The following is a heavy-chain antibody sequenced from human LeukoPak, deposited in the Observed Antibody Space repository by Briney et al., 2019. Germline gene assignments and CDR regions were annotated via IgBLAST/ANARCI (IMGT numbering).Heavy chain of an antibody. CDR2: ISSSSSTI. CDR1: GFTVSNNC. D-gene: IGHD2-2*01. V-gene: IGHV3-48*02. J-gene: IGHJ4*02. CDR3: ASGGIGYCSSTSCLY. Sequence: PGGSLRLSCAASGFTVSNNCMIWVRQAPGKGLEWVSYISSSSSTIYYADSVKGRFTISRDNAKNSLYLQMNSLRDEDTAVYYCASGGIGYCSSTSCLYWGQGTLVTVSS.